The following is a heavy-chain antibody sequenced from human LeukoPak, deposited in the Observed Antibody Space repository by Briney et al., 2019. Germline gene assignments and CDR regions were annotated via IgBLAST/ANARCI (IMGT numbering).Heavy chain of an antibody. V-gene: IGHV3-9*01. Sequence: PGRSLRLSCAASGFTFDDYAMHWVRQAPGKGLEWVSGISWNSGSIGYADSVKGRFTISRDNAKNSLYLQMNSLRAEDTALYYCATGFSGYDFGLFDYWGQGTLVTVSS. CDR3: ATGFSGYDFGLFDY. J-gene: IGHJ4*02. CDR2: ISWNSGSI. CDR1: GFTFDDYA. D-gene: IGHD5-12*01.